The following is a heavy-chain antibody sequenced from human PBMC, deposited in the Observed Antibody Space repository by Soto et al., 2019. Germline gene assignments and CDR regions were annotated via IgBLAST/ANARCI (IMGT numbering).Heavy chain of an antibody. V-gene: IGHV3-21*01. CDR2: ISGPSIYI. D-gene: IGHD3-10*01. CDR3: ARGFRIGFDY. CDR1: GFTFSGYS. Sequence: EVQLVESGGGLVKPGGSLRLSCVASGFTFSGYSINWVRQAPGKGLEWVSYISGPSIYIYYADSVKGRFTISRDNAKSAVYLQMNSVRAEDTAVYYCARGFRIGFDYWGQGTTVSVSS. J-gene: IGHJ4*03.